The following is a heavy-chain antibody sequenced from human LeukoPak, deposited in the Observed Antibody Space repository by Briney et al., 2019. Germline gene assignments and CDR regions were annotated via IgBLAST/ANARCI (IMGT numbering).Heavy chain of an antibody. J-gene: IGHJ4*02. CDR2: INHSGST. V-gene: IGHV4-34*01. CDR1: GGSFSGYY. CDR3: VRGRLEYHFDY. D-gene: IGHD6-6*01. Sequence: SETLSLTCAVYGGSFSGYYWSWIRQPPGKGLEWIGEINHSGSTNYNPSLKSRVTISVDTSKNQFSLKLSSVTAADTAVYYCVRGRLEYHFDYWGQGTLVTVSS.